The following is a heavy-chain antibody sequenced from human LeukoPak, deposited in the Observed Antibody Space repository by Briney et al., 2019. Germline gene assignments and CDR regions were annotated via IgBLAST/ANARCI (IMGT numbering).Heavy chain of an antibody. CDR1: GYTFTSYT. CDR3: ASLSEYCSAGSCYLGWFDP. D-gene: IGHD2-15*01. CDR2: INTNTGNP. Sequence: GASVKVSCKASGYTFTSYTMNWVRQAPGQGLEWMGWINTNTGNPTYAQGFTGRFVFSLDTSVSTAYLQISSLKAEDTAVYYCASLSEYCSAGSCYLGWFDPWGQGTLVTVSS. V-gene: IGHV7-4-1*02. J-gene: IGHJ5*02.